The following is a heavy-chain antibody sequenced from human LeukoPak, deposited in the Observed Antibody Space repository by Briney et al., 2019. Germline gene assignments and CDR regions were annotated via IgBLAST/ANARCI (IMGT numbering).Heavy chain of an antibody. J-gene: IGHJ4*02. CDR3: ARGRGPYYGSGYYFDY. D-gene: IGHD3-10*01. CDR1: GGTFSSYA. CDR2: IIPIFGTA. V-gene: IGHV1-69*05. Sequence: ASVKVSCKASGGTFSSYAISWVRQAPGQGLEWVGGIIPIFGTANYAQKFQGRVTMTRDTSISTAYMELSRLRSDDTAVYYCARGRGPYYGSGYYFDYWGQGTLVTVSS.